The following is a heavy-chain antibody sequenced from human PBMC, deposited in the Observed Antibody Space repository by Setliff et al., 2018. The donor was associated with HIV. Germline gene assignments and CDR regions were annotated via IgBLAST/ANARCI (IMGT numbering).Heavy chain of an antibody. CDR3: VRGANFYTPRKRIFDY. Sequence: PSETLSLTCAVYGGSFSPFFWNWIRQPPGKGLEWIGEINHSGSINYSPSLTSRLTMSVDTSKNQVSLKLSAVTAADTAIYYCVRGANFYTPRKRIFDYWGRGMSVTVSS. J-gene: IGHJ4*02. D-gene: IGHD3-3*01. V-gene: IGHV4-34*01. CDR1: GGSFSPFF. CDR2: INHSGSI.